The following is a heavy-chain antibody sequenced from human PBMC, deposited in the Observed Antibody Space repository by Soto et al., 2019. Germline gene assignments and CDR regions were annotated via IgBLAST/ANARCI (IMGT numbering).Heavy chain of an antibody. CDR2: ISHSGIT. J-gene: IGHJ5*02. D-gene: IGHD5-12*01. Sequence: PSETLSLTCAVSGGSITSANWWTWVRQPPGGGLEWIGEISHSGITNYKASLKSRVTMSVDKTKNDVSLKLTSVTAADTAVYYCARVLRGRFDPWGQGTQVTVYS. CDR1: GGSITSANW. CDR3: ARVLRGRFDP. V-gene: IGHV4-4*02.